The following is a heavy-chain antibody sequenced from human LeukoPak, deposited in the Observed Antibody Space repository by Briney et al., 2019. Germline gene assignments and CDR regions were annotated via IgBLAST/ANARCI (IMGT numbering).Heavy chain of an antibody. V-gene: IGHV3-7*03. Sequence: GGSLRLSCVASGFPFSSYWMTWVRQAPGKGLEWVANIKQDGSKKSYVDSVKGRFTISRDNAKNSLYLQMNSLRAEDTAVYYCARVASYYEFDYWGQGTLVTVSS. CDR1: GFPFSSYW. J-gene: IGHJ4*02. D-gene: IGHD3-10*01. CDR2: IKQDGSKK. CDR3: ARVASYYEFDY.